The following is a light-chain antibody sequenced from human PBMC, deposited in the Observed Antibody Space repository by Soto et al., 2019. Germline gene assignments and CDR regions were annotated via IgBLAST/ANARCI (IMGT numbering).Light chain of an antibody. CDR1: QSVSSY. CDR3: QQYGSSSIT. Sequence: EIVLTQSPATLSLSPGERATLSCRASQSVSSYLAWYQQKPGQAPRLLIYGASSRATGIPDRFSGSGSGTDFTLTISRLEPEDFAVYYCQQYGSSSITFGQGT. V-gene: IGKV3-20*01. CDR2: GAS. J-gene: IGKJ5*01.